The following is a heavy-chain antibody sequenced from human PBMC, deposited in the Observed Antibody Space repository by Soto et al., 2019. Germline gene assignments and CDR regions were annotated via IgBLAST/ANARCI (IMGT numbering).Heavy chain of an antibody. V-gene: IGHV5-51*01. CDR3: ARPPYSASYYYFDQ. CDR1: GYTFTDYW. D-gene: IGHD1-26*01. Sequence: PGESLKISCKGSGYTFTDYWIGWVRQLPGKGLEWMGIIYPGDSDTSYSPSFQGHVTISADKSTSTAYLQWNSLKASDTAMYYCARPPYSASYYYFDQWGQGTPVTVSS. J-gene: IGHJ4*02. CDR2: IYPGDSDT.